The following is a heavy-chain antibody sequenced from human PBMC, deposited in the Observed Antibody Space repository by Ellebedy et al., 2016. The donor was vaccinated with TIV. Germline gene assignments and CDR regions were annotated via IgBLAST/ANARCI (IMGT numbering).Heavy chain of an antibody. J-gene: IGHJ4*02. Sequence: SVKVSCKASGATFSGSAISWVRQAPGLGLEWIGGIIAIFGTTKYAQKFQGRVTITADQLTTTSHMELSDLRFEDTAIYYCARHIGYNNGPSEYWGQGSLVTVSS. CDR2: IIAIFGTT. CDR1: GATFSGSA. V-gene: IGHV1-69*13. CDR3: ARHIGYNNGPSEY. D-gene: IGHD3-10*01.